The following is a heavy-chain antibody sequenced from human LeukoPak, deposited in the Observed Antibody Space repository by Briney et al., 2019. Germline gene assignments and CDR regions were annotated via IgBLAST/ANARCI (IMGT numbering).Heavy chain of an antibody. V-gene: IGHV1-24*01. CDR3: ARDGGYYGDANWFDP. CDR1: GYTLTELS. J-gene: IGHJ5*02. CDR2: FDPEDGET. Sequence: ASVKVSCKVSGYTLTELSMHWVRQAPGKGLEWMGGFDPEDGETIYAQKFQGRVTMTEDTSTDTAYMELSSLRSEDTAVYYCARDGGYYGDANWFDPWGQGTLVTVSS. D-gene: IGHD4-17*01.